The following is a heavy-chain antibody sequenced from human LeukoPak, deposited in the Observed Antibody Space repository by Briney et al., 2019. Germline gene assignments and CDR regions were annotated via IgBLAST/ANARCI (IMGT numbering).Heavy chain of an antibody. D-gene: IGHD4-17*01. V-gene: IGHV4-31*03. Sequence: PSETLSLTCTVSGGSSVSSGGYCWTWIRQHPEKGLEWIGYFYHRASYNPSLKGRVTISIDTSKNQFSLRLTAVTAADTALYYCVREGEYGEDYYWGQGIQVIVSA. J-gene: IGHJ4*02. CDR2: FYHRA. CDR1: GGSSVSSGGYC. CDR3: VREGEYGEDYY.